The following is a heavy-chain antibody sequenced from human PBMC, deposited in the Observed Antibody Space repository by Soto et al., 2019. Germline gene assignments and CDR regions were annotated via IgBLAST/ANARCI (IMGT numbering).Heavy chain of an antibody. CDR3: ARDRLNRGVVTKNYYYGMDV. CDR1: GYTFTGYY. D-gene: IGHD2-15*01. Sequence: ASVKVSCKASGYTFTGYYMHWVRQAPGQGLEWMGWINPNSGGTNYAQKFQGWVTMTRDTSISTAYMELSRLRSDDTAVYYCARDRLNRGVVTKNYYYGMDVWGQGTTVTVSS. V-gene: IGHV1-2*04. J-gene: IGHJ6*02. CDR2: INPNSGGT.